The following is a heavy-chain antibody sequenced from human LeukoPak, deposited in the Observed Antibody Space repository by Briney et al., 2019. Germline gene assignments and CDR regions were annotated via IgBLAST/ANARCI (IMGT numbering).Heavy chain of an antibody. V-gene: IGHV4-39*07. CDR3: ARDLGDGGCTNGVCQDYGVDV. CDR2: IYYSGST. J-gene: IGHJ6*02. CDR1: GGSISSSSYY. Sequence: ESSETLSLTCTVSGGSISSSSYYWGWIRQPPGKGLEWIGSIYYSGSTNYNPSLKSRVTISVDTSKNQFSLKLSSVTAADTAVYYCARDLGDGGCTNGVCQDYGVDVWGQGTTVTVSS. D-gene: IGHD2-8*01.